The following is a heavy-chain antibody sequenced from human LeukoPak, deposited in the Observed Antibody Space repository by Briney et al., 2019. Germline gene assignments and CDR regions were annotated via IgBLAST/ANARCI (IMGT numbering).Heavy chain of an antibody. CDR1: GFTFSSYA. V-gene: IGHV3-23*01. J-gene: IGHJ4*02. CDR3: AGIFRRSCDY. CDR2: ISGSGGST. Sequence: PGGSLRLSCAASGFTFSSYAMSWVRQAPGKGLEWVSAISGSGGSTYYADSVKGRFTISRGNSKNTLYLQMNSLRAEDTAVYYCAGIFRRSCDYWGQGTLVTVSS.